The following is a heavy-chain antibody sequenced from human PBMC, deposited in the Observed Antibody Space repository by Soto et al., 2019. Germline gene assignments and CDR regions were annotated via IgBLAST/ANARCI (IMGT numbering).Heavy chain of an antibody. CDR2: ISGSGGST. Sequence: GSLRLSCAASGFTFSSYAMSWVRQAPGKGLEWVSAISGSGGSTYYADSVKGRFTISRDNSKNTLYLQMNSLRAEDTAVYYCARGADYYDSSGHRFDYWGQGTLVTVSS. CDR1: GFTFSSYA. V-gene: IGHV3-23*01. D-gene: IGHD3-22*01. J-gene: IGHJ4*02. CDR3: ARGADYYDSSGHRFDY.